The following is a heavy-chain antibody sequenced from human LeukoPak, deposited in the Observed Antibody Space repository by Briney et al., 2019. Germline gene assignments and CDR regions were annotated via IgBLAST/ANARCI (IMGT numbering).Heavy chain of an antibody. V-gene: IGHV4-61*02. CDR1: RGSLRSGSYY. CDR2: IYTSGRT. J-gene: IGHJ3*02. D-gene: IGHD2-15*01. CDR3: AGKVVVAAKYGAFDI. Sequence: PSRTLSDTCLVPRGSLRSGSYYWSWTRHPAGKGLECLGCIYTSGRTNYNPSFKGRVPVSEDTSKNQFSCKLTDENPADTAGSYRAGKVVVAAKYGAFDIGGQGTMVTVSS.